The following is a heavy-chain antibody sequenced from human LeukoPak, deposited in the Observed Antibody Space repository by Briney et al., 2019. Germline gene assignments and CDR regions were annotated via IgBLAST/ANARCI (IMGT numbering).Heavy chain of an antibody. Sequence: KSSETLSLTCTVFGGSISSSSYYWSWIRQPPGKGLEWIGYIYYSGSTNYNPSLKSRVTISVDTSKNQFSLKLSSVTAADTAVYYCAREAVVPAAIGGVGWFDPWGQGTLVTVSS. CDR2: IYYSGST. D-gene: IGHD2-2*02. CDR3: AREAVVPAAIGGVGWFDP. CDR1: GGSISSSSYY. V-gene: IGHV4-61*01. J-gene: IGHJ5*02.